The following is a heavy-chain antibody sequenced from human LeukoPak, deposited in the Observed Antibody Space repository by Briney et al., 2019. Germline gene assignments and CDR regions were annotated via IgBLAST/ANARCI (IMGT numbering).Heavy chain of an antibody. CDR1: GFTFSSHW. CDR3: VRGALRDCSYTSCTRGNWFDP. Sequence: GGSLRLSCAASGFTFSSHWMHWVRQAPEEGLVGVSHINADGSATYYAASVKGRFTISRDNARNTLYLQMHSLTAEDTGVYYCVRGALRDCSYTSCTRGNWFDPWGQGTLVTVSS. D-gene: IGHD2-2*01. J-gene: IGHJ5*02. CDR2: INADGSAT. V-gene: IGHV3-74*01.